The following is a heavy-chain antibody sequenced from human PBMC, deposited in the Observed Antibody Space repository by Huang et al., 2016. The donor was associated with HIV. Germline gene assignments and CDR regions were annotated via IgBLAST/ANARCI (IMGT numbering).Heavy chain of an antibody. CDR1: GGSISSHY. CDR3: ARDTMVRGFDY. CDR2: IYYSGST. J-gene: IGHJ4*02. Sequence: QVQLQESGPGLVKPSETLSVTWTVSGGSISSHYWSWIRQPPGKGLEWIGSIYYSGSTNYNPSLKSRCTISVDTSKNQFSLKLSSVTAADTAVYYCARDTMVRGFDYWGQGTLVTVSS. V-gene: IGHV4-59*11. D-gene: IGHD3-10*01.